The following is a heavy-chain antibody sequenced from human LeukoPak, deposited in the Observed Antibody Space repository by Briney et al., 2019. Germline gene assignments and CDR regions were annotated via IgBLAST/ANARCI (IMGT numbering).Heavy chain of an antibody. CDR2: ISSSSSYI. Sequence: GSLRLSCAASGFTFSSCSMNWVRQAPGKGLEWVSSISSSSSYIYYADSVKGRFTISRDNDKNSLYLQINSLRAEDTDVYYCARARYLPLDYWLQGTLVTVSS. J-gene: IGHJ4*02. V-gene: IGHV3-21*01. CDR3: ARARYLPLDY. D-gene: IGHD2-15*01. CDR1: GFTFSSCS.